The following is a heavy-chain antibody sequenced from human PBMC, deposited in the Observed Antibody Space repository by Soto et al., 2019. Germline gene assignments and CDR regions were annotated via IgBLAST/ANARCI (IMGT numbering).Heavy chain of an antibody. CDR1: GYTFTGYY. D-gene: IGHD1-1*01. CDR3: ARDGRATGTPNYYYYYGMDV. Sequence: ASVKVSCKASGYTFTGYYMHWVRQAPGQGLEWMGWINPNSGGTNYAQKFQGWVTMTRDTSISTAYMELSRLRSDDTAVYYCARDGRATGTPNYYYYYGMDVWGQGTTVTVS. CDR2: INPNSGGT. J-gene: IGHJ6*02. V-gene: IGHV1-2*04.